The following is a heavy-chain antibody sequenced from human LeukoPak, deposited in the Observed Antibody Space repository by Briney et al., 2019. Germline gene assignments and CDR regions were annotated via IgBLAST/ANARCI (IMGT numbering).Heavy chain of an antibody. V-gene: IGHV1-2*02. CDR3: ARGFDDYGDIILGWDY. CDR2: INPNSGGT. Sequence: ASVKVSCKASGYTFTGYYMHWVRQAPGQGLEWMGWINPNSGGTNYAQKFQGRVTMTRDTSISTAYMELSRLRSDDTAVYYCARGFDDYGDIILGWDYWGQGTLVTVSS. D-gene: IGHD4-17*01. J-gene: IGHJ4*02. CDR1: GYTFTGYY.